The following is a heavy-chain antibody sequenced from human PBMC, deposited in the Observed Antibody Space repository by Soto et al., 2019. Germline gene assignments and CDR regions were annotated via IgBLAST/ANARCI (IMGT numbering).Heavy chain of an antibody. Sequence: QVQLQESGPGLVKPSQTLSLTCTVSGGSISSGGTGSYWTWIRQLPGKGLEWIGYIYYTGNTYYTPSLTSRPTISIDTSENQFSLKLTSGPAADTAVYFCASGHDAYKVRYWGQGTLVTVSS. D-gene: IGHD1-1*01. CDR2: IYYTGNT. J-gene: IGHJ4*02. CDR1: GGSISSGGTGSY. V-gene: IGHV4-31*03. CDR3: ASGHDAYKVRY.